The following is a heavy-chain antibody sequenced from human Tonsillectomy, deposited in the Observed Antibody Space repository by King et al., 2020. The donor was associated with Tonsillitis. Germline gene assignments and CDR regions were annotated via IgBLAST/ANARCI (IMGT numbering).Heavy chain of an antibody. V-gene: IGHV2-5*01. J-gene: IGHJ4*02. CDR2: IYWNDDK. D-gene: IGHD3-22*01. CDR1: GFSLSTSGVG. CDR3: AHGITYYYDSSGPDLDY. Sequence: TLKESGPTLVKPTQTLTLTCTFSGFSLSTSGVGVGWIRQPPGKALEWLALIYWNDDKRYSPSLKSRLTITKDTSKNQVVLTTTNMDPVDTATYYCAHGITYYYDSSGPDLDYWGQGTLVTVSS.